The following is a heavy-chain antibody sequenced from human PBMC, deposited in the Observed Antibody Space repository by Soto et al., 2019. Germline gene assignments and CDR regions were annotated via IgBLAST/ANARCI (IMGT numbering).Heavy chain of an antibody. CDR1: GFTFSSYG. CDR2: ISYDGSNK. J-gene: IGHJ5*02. V-gene: IGHV3-30*18. Sequence: LRLSCAASGFTFSSYGMHWVRQAPGKGLEWVAVISYDGSNKYYADSVKGRFTISRDNSKNTLYLQMNSLRAEDTAVYYCAKERYDLWSGYYYALRNWFDPWGQGTLVTVSS. D-gene: IGHD3-3*01. CDR3: AKERYDLWSGYYYALRNWFDP.